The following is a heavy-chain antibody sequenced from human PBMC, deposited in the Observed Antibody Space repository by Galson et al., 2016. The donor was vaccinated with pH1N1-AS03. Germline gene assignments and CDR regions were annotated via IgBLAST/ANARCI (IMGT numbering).Heavy chain of an antibody. CDR1: GISLSSSW. J-gene: IGHJ6*02. D-gene: IGHD5-12*01. Sequence: SLRLSCAASGISLSSSWMHWVRQAPGRGLVWVSGINGVGSSIKYADAVKGRFTISRDNAKNMLYLQMNSLRSEDTAIYSCARVGAGYDYGNGMDVWGQGTTVTVSS. V-gene: IGHV3-74*01. CDR3: ARVGAGYDYGNGMDV. CDR2: INGVGSSI.